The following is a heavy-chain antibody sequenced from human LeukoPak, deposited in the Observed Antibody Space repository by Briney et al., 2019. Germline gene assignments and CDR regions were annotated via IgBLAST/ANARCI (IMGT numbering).Heavy chain of an antibody. J-gene: IGHJ5*02. D-gene: IGHD2-2*02. CDR3: AREGQLLYRAGRWFDP. Sequence: DTLSLMVTVCGGGISSKYWSWIRQHQGKGLEWIGYIYYSGSTNYNPSLKSRVTISVDTSKNQFSLKLSSVTAADTAVYYCAREGQLLYRAGRWFDPWGQGTLVTVSS. CDR1: GGGISSKY. V-gene: IGHV4-59*01. CDR2: IYYSGST.